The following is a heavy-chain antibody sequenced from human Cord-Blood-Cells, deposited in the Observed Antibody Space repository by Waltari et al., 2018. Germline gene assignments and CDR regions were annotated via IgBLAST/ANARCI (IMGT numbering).Heavy chain of an antibody. D-gene: IGHD3-22*01. J-gene: IGHJ4*02. Sequence: QVQLQQWGAGLLKPSETLSLTCAVYGGSFSGYYWSWIRQPPGKGLEWIGEIKHSGSTNYNPSLKSRVTISVDTSKNQFSLKLSSVTAADTAVYYCARGGAPNYYDSSGYYYRWGQGTLVTVSS. V-gene: IGHV4-34*01. CDR2: IKHSGST. CDR1: GGSFSGYY. CDR3: ARGGAPNYYDSSGYYYR.